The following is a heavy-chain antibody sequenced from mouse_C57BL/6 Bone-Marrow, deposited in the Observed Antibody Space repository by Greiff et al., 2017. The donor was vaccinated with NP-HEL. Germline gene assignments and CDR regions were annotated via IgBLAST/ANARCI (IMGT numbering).Heavy chain of an antibody. J-gene: IGHJ4*01. D-gene: IGHD1-1*01. CDR3: ARSYYGSSSYAMDY. CDR2: IYIGNGYT. V-gene: IGHV1-58*01. CDR1: GYTFTSYG. Sequence: EVKLMESGAELVRPGSSVKMSCKTSGYTFTSYGINWVKQRPGQGLEWIGYIYIGNGYTEYNEKFKGKATLTSDTSSSTAYMQLSSLTSEDSAIYFWARSYYGSSSYAMDYWGQGTSVTVSS.